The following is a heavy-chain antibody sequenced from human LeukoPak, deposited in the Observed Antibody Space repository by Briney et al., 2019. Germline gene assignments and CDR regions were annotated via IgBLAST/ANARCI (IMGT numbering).Heavy chain of an antibody. J-gene: IGHJ4*02. D-gene: IGHD5-12*01. CDR2: IYYSGST. CDR1: GGSISSSSYY. Sequence: SETLSLTCTVSGGSISSSSYYWGWIRQPPGTGLEWIGSIYYSGSTYYNPSLKSRVTISVDTSKNQFSLKLSSVTAADTAVYYCARSMRGYSDYWGQGTLVTVSS. CDR3: ARSMRGYSDY. V-gene: IGHV4-39*07.